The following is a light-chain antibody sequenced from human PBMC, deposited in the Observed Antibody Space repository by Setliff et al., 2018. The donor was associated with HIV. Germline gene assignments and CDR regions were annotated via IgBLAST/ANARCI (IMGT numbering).Light chain of an antibody. CDR1: SSDVGGYDS. CDR3: CSYADSYISHYV. CDR2: DVT. Sequence: QSALTQPRSVSGSPGQSVTISCTGSSSDVGGYDSVSWYQQHPDKAPKLMIYDVTKRPSGVPDRFSGSKSGNTASLTISGLQADDEADYYCCSYADSYISHYVFGTGTKVTVL. J-gene: IGLJ1*01. V-gene: IGLV2-11*01.